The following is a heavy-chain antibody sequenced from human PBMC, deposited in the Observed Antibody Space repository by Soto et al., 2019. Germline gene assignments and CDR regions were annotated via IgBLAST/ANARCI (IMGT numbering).Heavy chain of an antibody. CDR1: GGTFSSYA. Sequence: GASVKVSCKASGGTFSSYAISWVRQAPGQGLEWMGGIIPIFGTANYAQKFQSRVTITADESTSTANMELSSLRSEDTAVYYCARGVGQWLVRSYYYYGMDVWGQGTTVTVSS. CDR2: IIPIFGTA. V-gene: IGHV1-69*13. J-gene: IGHJ6*02. D-gene: IGHD6-19*01. CDR3: ARGVGQWLVRSYYYYGMDV.